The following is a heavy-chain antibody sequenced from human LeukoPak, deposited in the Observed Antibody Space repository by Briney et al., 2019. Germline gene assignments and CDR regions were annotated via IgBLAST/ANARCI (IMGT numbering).Heavy chain of an antibody. D-gene: IGHD3-22*01. J-gene: IGHJ5*02. Sequence: PSETLSLTCTVSGYSISSGYYWGWIRQPPGKGLEWIGSIYHSGSTYYNPSLKSRVTISVDTSKNQFSLKLSSVTAADTAVYYCARASVEYYYDSSGFSRGNNWFDPWGQGTLVTVSS. CDR3: ARASVEYYYDSSGFSRGNNWFDP. CDR2: IYHSGST. CDR1: GYSISSGYY. V-gene: IGHV4-38-2*02.